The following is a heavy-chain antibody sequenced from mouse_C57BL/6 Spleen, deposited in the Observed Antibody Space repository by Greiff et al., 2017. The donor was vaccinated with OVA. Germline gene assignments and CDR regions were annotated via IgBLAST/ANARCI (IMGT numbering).Heavy chain of an antibody. CDR1: GYTFTDYE. V-gene: IGHV1-15*01. CDR2: IDPETGGT. D-gene: IGHD2-4*01. Sequence: QVQLQQSGAELVRPGASVTLSCKASGYTFTDYEMHWVKQTPVHGLEWIGAIDPETGGTAYNQKFKGKAILTADKSSSTAYMELRSLTSEDSAVYYCTRETIYYDYGGYYFDYWGQGTTLTVSS. J-gene: IGHJ2*01. CDR3: TRETIYYDYGGYYFDY.